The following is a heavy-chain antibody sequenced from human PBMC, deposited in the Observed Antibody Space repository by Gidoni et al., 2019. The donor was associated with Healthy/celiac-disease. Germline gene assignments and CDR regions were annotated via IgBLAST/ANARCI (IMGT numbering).Heavy chain of an antibody. D-gene: IGHD6-13*01. CDR3: AKDRGGYSSSCDY. CDR1: GFTFDDYA. V-gene: IGHV3-9*01. J-gene: IGHJ4*02. Sequence: EVQLVESGGGLVQPGRSLRLSCAAAGFTFDDYAMHWVRQAPGKGLEWVSGISWNSGSIGYADSVKGRFTISRDNAKNSLYLQMNSLRAEDTALYYCAKDRGGYSSSCDYWGQGTLVTVSS. CDR2: ISWNSGSI.